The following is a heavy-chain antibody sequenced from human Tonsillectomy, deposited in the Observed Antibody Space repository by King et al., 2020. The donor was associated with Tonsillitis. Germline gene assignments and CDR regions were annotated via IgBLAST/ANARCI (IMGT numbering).Heavy chain of an antibody. CDR1: GFTFSSYG. J-gene: IGHJ4*02. V-gene: IGHV3-33*01. D-gene: IGHD3-22*01. CDR3: ARDVDSGGYYLGVDY. Sequence: VQLVESGGGVVQPGRSLRLSCAASGFTFSSYGMHWVRQAPGKGLEWVAVIRYDGSNKYYADSVKGRFTISRDNSKNTLYLQMNSLRAEDTAVYYCARDVDSGGYYLGVDYWGQGTLVTVSS. CDR2: IRYDGSNK.